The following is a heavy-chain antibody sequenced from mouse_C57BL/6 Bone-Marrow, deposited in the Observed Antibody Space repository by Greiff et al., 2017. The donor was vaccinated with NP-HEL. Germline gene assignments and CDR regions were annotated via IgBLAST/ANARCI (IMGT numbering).Heavy chain of an antibody. D-gene: IGHD1-1*01. CDR3: ARGDYYGSRNFDV. CDR1: GYTFTSYW. CDR2: IHPNSGST. Sequence: QVQLKQPGAELVKPGASVKLSCKASGYTFTSYWMHWVKQRPGQGLEWIGMIHPNSGSTNYNEKFKSKATLTVDKSSSTAYMQLSSLTSEDSAVYYCARGDYYGSRNFDVWGTGTTVTVSS. V-gene: IGHV1-64*01. J-gene: IGHJ1*03.